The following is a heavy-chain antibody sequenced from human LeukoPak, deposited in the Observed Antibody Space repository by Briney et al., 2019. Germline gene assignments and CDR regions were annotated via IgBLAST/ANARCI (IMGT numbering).Heavy chain of an antibody. D-gene: IGHD5-24*01. CDR2: IIPIFGTA. CDR1: GGTFSSYA. CDR3: ARDQDGYFDC. V-gene: IGHV1-69*13. J-gene: IGHJ4*02. Sequence: SVKVSCKASGGTFSSYAISWVRQAPGQGLEWMGGIIPIFGTANYGQKFQGRVTITADESTSTAYMELSSLKSEDTAVYYCARDQDGYFDCWGQGTLVSVSS.